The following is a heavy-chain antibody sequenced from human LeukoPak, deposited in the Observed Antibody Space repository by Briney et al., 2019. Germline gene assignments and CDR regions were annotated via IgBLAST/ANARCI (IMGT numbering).Heavy chain of an antibody. CDR1: GFTFSDYY. J-gene: IGHJ6*04. V-gene: IGHV3-11*06. CDR2: ISSSSSYT. Sequence: GGSLRLSCAASGFTFSDYYMSWIRQAPGKGLEWASYISSSSSYTNYADSVKGRFTISRDNAKNSLYLQMNSLRAEDTAVYYCARTMEQWLGGGYQYYGMDVWGKGTTVTVSS. D-gene: IGHD6-19*01. CDR3: ARTMEQWLGGGYQYYGMDV.